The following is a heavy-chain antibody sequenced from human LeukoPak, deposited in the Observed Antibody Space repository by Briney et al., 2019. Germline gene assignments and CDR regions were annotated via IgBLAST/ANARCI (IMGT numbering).Heavy chain of an antibody. V-gene: IGHV3-21*01. CDR2: ISSSSSYI. CDR1: GFTFSSYG. J-gene: IGHJ4*02. D-gene: IGHD6-19*01. Sequence: GGSLRLSCAASGFTFSSYGMSWVRQAPGKGLEWVSSISSSSSYIYYADSVKGRFTISRDNAKNSLYLQMNSLRAEDTAVYYCARGGAQWLVPDYWGQGTLVTVSS. CDR3: ARGGAQWLVPDY.